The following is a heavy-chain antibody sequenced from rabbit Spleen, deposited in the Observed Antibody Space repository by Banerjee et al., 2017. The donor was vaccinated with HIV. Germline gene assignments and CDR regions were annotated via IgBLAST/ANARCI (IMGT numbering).Heavy chain of an antibody. Sequence: LEESGGGLVKPGGTLTLTCTVSGFSFSSNWICWVRQAPGKGLEWIACIDTSDGDTDYANWPKGRFPISKTSSTTVTLQMTSLTAADTATYFCARNYVNAFDPWGQGTLVTVS. CDR3: ARNYVNAFDP. V-gene: IGHV1S45*01. CDR2: IDTSDGDT. D-gene: IGHD1-1*01. CDR1: GFSFSSNW. J-gene: IGHJ2*01.